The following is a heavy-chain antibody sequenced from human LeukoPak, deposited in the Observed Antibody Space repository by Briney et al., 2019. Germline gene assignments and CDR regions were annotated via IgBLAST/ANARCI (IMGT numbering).Heavy chain of an antibody. CDR2: IISCSSYI. V-gene: IGHV3-21*01. CDR3: ARDDSSDGYFDY. D-gene: IGHD6-25*01. CDR1: VFTFCIYS. Sequence: GGSLRLSCAASVFTFCIYSTNCVRQAPGKGLEWVSSIISCSSYIYYADSAKGRFTISRDNAKNSLYLQMNSLRAEDTAVYYCARDDSSDGYFDYWGQGTLVTVSS. J-gene: IGHJ4*02.